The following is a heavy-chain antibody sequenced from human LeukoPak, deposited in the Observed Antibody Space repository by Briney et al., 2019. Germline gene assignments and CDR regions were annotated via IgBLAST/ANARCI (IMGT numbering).Heavy chain of an antibody. CDR3: ARSSGYSSSGGLNWFDT. Sequence: PSETLSLTCTVSGGSISSSSYYWGWIRQPPGKGLEWIGGIYYSGSTSYNPYLKSRVTISVDTSKNQFSLKLSSVTAADTAVYYCARSSGYSSSGGLNWFDTWGQGTLVTVSS. V-gene: IGHV4-39*01. J-gene: IGHJ5*02. CDR2: IYYSGST. CDR1: GGSISSSSYY. D-gene: IGHD6-13*01.